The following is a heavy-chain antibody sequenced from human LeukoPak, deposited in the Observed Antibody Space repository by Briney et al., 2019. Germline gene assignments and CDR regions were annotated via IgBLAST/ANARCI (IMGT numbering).Heavy chain of an antibody. CDR2: IRYDGSNK. CDR3: AKDSLLICGYDVRYSDY. CDR1: GLTFSSYG. D-gene: IGHD5-12*01. Sequence: GGSLRLSCAPSGLTFSSYGMHWVSQAPGEGMEWVAFIRYDGSNKNYADSVKGRFTISRDNSKNTLYLQMNSLRAEDTAVYYCAKDSLLICGYDVRYSDYWGQGTLVTVSS. J-gene: IGHJ4*02. V-gene: IGHV3-30*02.